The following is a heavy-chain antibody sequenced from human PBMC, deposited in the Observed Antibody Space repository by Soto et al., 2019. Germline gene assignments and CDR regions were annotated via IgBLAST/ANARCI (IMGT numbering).Heavy chain of an antibody. CDR3: AGMVLGVIDWFDP. Sequence: QVQLQQWGAGLLKPSETLSLTCAVSGGSFSGYYWSWIRQPPGKGLEWIGEINHCGSTKYKPSLQSRVTILVETSKNHVSLMLSSVTAADTAVDYCAGMVLGVIDWFDPWGQGTLVTVSS. CDR2: INHCGST. V-gene: IGHV4-34*01. D-gene: IGHD3-10*01. J-gene: IGHJ5*02. CDR1: GGSFSGYY.